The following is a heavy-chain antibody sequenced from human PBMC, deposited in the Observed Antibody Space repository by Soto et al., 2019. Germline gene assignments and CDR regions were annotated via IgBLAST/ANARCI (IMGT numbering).Heavy chain of an antibody. V-gene: IGHV4-30-2*01. CDR3: VRRSPEDAFDI. CDR2: IYEGGNT. Sequence: SETLSLTCAVSGGSIISDGYSWSWIRQPPGKGLQWIGHIYEGGNTYYTPSLESRVAISADKSKNQFSLRLSSVTAADTAVYYCVRRSPEDAFDIWGQGTMVTVSS. CDR1: GGSIISDGYS. J-gene: IGHJ3*02.